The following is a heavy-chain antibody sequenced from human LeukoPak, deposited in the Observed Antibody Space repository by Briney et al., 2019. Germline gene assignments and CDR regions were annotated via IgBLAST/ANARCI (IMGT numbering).Heavy chain of an antibody. CDR2: INHSGST. J-gene: IGHJ4*02. D-gene: IGHD3-22*01. Sequence: PSETLSLTCAVYGGSFSGYYWSWIRQPPGKGLEWIGEINHSGSTNYDPSLKSRVTISVDTSKNQFSLKLSSVTAADTAVYYCARGDNYYDSSGYDDYWGQGTLVTVSS. V-gene: IGHV4-34*01. CDR3: ARGDNYYDSSGYDDY. CDR1: GGSFSGYY.